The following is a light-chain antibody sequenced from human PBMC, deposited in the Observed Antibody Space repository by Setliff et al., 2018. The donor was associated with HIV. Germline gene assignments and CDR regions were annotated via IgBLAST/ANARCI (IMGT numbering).Light chain of an antibody. CDR1: SSDVGGFNY. CDR2: EVN. V-gene: IGLV2-8*01. CDR3: SSYAGSKKV. Sequence: QSALTQPPSASGSPGQSVTISCTGTSSDVGGFNYVSWYQQHPGKAPKLMIYEVNKRPSGVPDRFSGSKSGNTASLTVSGLQAENEAEYYCSSYAGSKKVFGTGT. J-gene: IGLJ1*01.